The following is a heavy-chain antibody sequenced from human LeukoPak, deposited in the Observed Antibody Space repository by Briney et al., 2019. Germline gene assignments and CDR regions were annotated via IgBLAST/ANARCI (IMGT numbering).Heavy chain of an antibody. V-gene: IGHV4-59*01. J-gene: IGHJ6*02. CDR3: ARDSGDYLYYYYGMDV. CDR1: GGSISSYY. Sequence: SETLSLTCTVSGGSISSYYWSWIRQPPGKGLEWIGYIYYSGSTNYNPSLKSRVTISVDTSKNQFSLKLSPVTAADTAVYYCARDSGDYLYYYYGMDVWGQGTTVTVSS. CDR2: IYYSGST. D-gene: IGHD4-17*01.